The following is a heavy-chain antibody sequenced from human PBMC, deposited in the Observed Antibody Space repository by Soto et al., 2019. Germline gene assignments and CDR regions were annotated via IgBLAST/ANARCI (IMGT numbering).Heavy chain of an antibody. CDR1: GGSISSSNW. J-gene: IGHJ4*02. D-gene: IGHD6-13*01. CDR2: IYHSGST. V-gene: IGHV4-4*02. Sequence: SETLSITCVVSGGSISSSNWWSWVRQPPGKGLEWIGEIYHSGSTSYNPSLKSRVTISVDKSKNQFSLKLSSVTAADTAVYYCASTDSSGWYTIFDYWSQATLFTVPS. CDR3: ASTDSSGWYTIFDY.